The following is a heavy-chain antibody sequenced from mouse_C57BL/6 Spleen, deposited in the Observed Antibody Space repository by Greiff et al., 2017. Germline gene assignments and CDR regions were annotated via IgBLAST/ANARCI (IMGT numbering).Heavy chain of an antibody. Sequence: VQLQQSGAELARPGASVKLSCKASGYTFTSYGISWVKQRTGQGLEWIGEIYPRSGNTYYNEKFKGKATLTADKSSSPAYMALRSLTSEDSAVYFCARSNSSYFDYWGQGTTLTGSS. CDR3: ARSNSSYFDY. CDR1: GYTFTSYG. D-gene: IGHD1-1*01. V-gene: IGHV1-81*01. J-gene: IGHJ2*01. CDR2: IYPRSGNT.